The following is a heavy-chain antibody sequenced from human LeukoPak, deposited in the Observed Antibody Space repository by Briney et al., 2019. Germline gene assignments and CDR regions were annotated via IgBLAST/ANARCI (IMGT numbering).Heavy chain of an antibody. Sequence: ASVKVSCKASGYTFTSYDINWVRQATGQGPEGMGWMNPNSGNTGYAQKFQGRVTMTRNTSISTAYMELSSLRSEDTAVYYCARATSGWLDDAFDIWGQGAMVTVSS. CDR2: MNPNSGNT. CDR3: ARATSGWLDDAFDI. J-gene: IGHJ3*02. CDR1: GYTFTSYD. D-gene: IGHD6-19*01. V-gene: IGHV1-8*01.